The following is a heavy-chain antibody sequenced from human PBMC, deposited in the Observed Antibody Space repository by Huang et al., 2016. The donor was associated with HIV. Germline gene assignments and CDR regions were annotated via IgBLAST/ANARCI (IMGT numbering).Heavy chain of an antibody. V-gene: IGHV1-18*01. CDR3: ARKATVTAGIDY. CDR1: GYTFSTGG. Sequence: QIPLVQSAAEVKKPGASVKVSCRASGYTFSTGGISWVRQAPGQGLEWMCWIRAYNGDIQFTQNFRGRLTMPTDTSTLTPYMELRSLRSDDTALYYCARKATVTAGIDYWGQGTLVTVSS. J-gene: IGHJ4*02. D-gene: IGHD4-17*01. CDR2: IRAYNGDI.